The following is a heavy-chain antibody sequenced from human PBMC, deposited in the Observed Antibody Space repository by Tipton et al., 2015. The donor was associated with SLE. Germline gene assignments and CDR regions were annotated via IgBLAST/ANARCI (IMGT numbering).Heavy chain of an antibody. CDR2: INHSGST. D-gene: IGHD2-2*01. J-gene: IGHJ6*02. CDR3: ASTPAARRDYYYGMDV. V-gene: IGHV4-39*07. Sequence: TLSLTCTVSGGSISSSSYYWGWIRQPPGKGLEWIGEINHSGSTNYNPSLKSRVTISVDTSKNQFSLKLSSVTAADTAVYYCASTPAARRDYYYGMDVWGQGTTVTVSS. CDR1: GGSISSSSYY.